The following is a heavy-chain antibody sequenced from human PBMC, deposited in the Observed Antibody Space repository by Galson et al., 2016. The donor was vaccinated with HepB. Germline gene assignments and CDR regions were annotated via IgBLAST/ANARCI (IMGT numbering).Heavy chain of an antibody. CDR1: GFTFSSYG. CDR2: IWYDGSNK. V-gene: IGHV3-33*01. Sequence: SLRLSCAASGFTFSSYGMHWVRPAPGKGLEWVAVIWYDGSNKYYADSVKGRFTISRDNARSLLYLQMYSLRVEDTAVYYCARDPGEGDGGNWGAFDLWGQGTVVTVSS. J-gene: IGHJ3*01. CDR3: ARDPGEGDGGNWGAFDL. D-gene: IGHD4-23*01.